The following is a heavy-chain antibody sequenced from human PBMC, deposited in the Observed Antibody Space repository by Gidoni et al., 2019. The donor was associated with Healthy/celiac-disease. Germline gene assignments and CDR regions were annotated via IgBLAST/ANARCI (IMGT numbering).Heavy chain of an antibody. J-gene: IGHJ4*02. V-gene: IGHV4-31*03. CDR2: IYYSGST. D-gene: IGHD3-22*01. CDR1: GGSIISGGYY. Sequence: QVQLQESGPGLVKPSQTLSLTCTVSGGSIISGGYYWSWIRQHPGKGLEWIGYIYYSGSTYYNPSLKSRVTISVDTSKNQFSLKLSSVTAADTAVYYCARDYYDSSGYYYGGFDYWGQGTLVTVSS. CDR3: ARDYYDSSGYYYGGFDY.